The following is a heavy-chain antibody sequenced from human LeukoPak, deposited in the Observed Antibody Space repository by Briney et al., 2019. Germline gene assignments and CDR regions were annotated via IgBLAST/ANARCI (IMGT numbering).Heavy chain of an antibody. J-gene: IGHJ4*02. Sequence: PGGSLRLSCEASGFTFSSYGMHWVRQAPGKGLEWVAIISYDGNERYYVGSMRGRFTISRDNSKNTVDLQMDSLRAEDTAVYYCARDLNAAKNGLHYGADCWGQGSLVIVSS. D-gene: IGHD3-16*01. V-gene: IGHV3-33*01. CDR1: GFTFSSYG. CDR3: ARDLNAAKNGLHYGADC. CDR2: ISYDGNER.